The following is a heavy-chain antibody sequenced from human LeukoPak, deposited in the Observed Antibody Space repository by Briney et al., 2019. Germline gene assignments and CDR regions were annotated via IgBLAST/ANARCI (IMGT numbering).Heavy chain of an antibody. CDR1: GFTFSSYG. V-gene: IGHV3-30*02. J-gene: IGHJ4*02. CDR2: IRYDGSNK. Sequence: GGSLRLSCAASGFTFSSYGMHWVRQAPGKGLEWVAFIRYDGSNKYYADSVKGRFTISRDNSKNTLYLQMNSLRAEDTAVYYCAKVLDSLNSSWRYYFDYWGKGTLLTVSS. D-gene: IGHD6-13*01. CDR3: AKVLDSLNSSWRYYFDY.